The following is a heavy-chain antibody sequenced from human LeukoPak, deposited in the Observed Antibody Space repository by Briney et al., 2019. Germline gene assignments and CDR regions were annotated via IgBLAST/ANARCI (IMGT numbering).Heavy chain of an antibody. CDR2: IWYDGSNK. Sequence: PGRSLRLSCAASGLTFSSYGMHWVRQAPGKGLEWVAVIWYDGSNKYYADSVKGRFTISRDNSKNTLYLQMNSLRAEDTAVYYCARDALYPTVTTNGGLGYWGQATLVTVSS. D-gene: IGHD4-17*01. CDR3: ARDALYPTVTTNGGLGY. J-gene: IGHJ4*02. V-gene: IGHV3-33*01. CDR1: GLTFSSYG.